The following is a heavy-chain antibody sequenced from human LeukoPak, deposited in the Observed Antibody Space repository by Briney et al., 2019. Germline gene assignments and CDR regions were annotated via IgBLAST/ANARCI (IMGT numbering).Heavy chain of an antibody. D-gene: IGHD6-19*01. CDR3: ARDLAQWLGSNWFDP. J-gene: IGHJ5*02. V-gene: IGHV1-46*01. CDR1: GYTFTSYY. Sequence: ASVKVSCKASGYTFTSYYMHWVRQAPGQRLEWMGIINPSGGSTSYAQKFQGRVTMTRDTSTSTVYMELSSLRSEDTAVYYCARDLAQWLGSNWFDPWGQGTLVTVSS. CDR2: INPSGGST.